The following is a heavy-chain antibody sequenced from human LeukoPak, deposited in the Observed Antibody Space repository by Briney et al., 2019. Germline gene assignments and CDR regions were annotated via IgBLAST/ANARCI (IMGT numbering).Heavy chain of an antibody. CDR2: IKQDGSEK. J-gene: IGHJ4*02. CDR3: ARVRDAYNHPVVYFDY. Sequence: GESLKISCAASGFTFSGYSMSWVRQAPGKGLEWVANIKQDGSEKYYVESVKGRFTISRDNAKNSLYLQMNSLRVEDTAVYYCARVRDAYNHPVVYFDYWGQGTLVTVSS. D-gene: IGHD5-24*01. V-gene: IGHV3-7*05. CDR1: GFTFSGYS.